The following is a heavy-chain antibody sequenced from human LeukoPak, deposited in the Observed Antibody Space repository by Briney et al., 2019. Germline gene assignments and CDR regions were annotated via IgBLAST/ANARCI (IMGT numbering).Heavy chain of an antibody. CDR1: GFTFSSYA. CDR3: AKAQYSGGWPYYYYGMDV. CDR2: ISGSGGST. J-gene: IGHJ6*04. D-gene: IGHD6-19*01. V-gene: IGHV3-23*01. Sequence: PGGSLRLSCAASGFTFSSYAMSWVRQAPGKGLEWVSAISGSGGSTYYADSVKGRFTISRDNSKNTLYLQMNSLRAEDTAVYYCAKAQYSGGWPYYYYGMDVWGKGTTVTVSS.